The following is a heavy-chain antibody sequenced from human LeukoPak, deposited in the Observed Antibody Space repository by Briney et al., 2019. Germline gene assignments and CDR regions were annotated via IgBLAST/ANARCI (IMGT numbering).Heavy chain of an antibody. CDR2: FDPEDGET. Sequence: ASVRVSCKVSGYTLTELSMHWVRQAPGKGLERMGGFDPEDGETIYAQKFQGRVTMTEDTSTDTAYMELSSLRSEDTAVYYCATHQTTVVTPRYYYGMDVWGQGTTVTVSS. D-gene: IGHD4-23*01. J-gene: IGHJ6*02. CDR1: GYTLTELS. CDR3: ATHQTTVVTPRYYYGMDV. V-gene: IGHV1-24*01.